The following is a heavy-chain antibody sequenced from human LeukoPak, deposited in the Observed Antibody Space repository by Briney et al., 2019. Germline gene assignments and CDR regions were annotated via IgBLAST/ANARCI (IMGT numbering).Heavy chain of an antibody. CDR2: INPSGGST. J-gene: IGHJ4*02. CDR1: GYSFTSYY. CDR3: ARDPIFGPYYFDY. V-gene: IGHV1-46*01. D-gene: IGHD3-3*01. Sequence: ASVKVSCKASGYSFTSYYMHWVRQAPGQGLEWMGIINPSGGSTSYAQKFQGRVTITADKSTSTAYMELSSLRSEDTAVYYCARDPIFGPYYFDYWGQGTLVTVSS.